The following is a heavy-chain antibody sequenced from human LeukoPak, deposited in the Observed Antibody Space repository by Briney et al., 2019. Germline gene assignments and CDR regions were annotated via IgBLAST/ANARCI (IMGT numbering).Heavy chain of an antibody. CDR1: GGSISSSSYY. J-gene: IGHJ5*02. D-gene: IGHD1-26*01. CDR3: ARYSQGFHP. V-gene: IGHV4-61*05. CDR2: IYYSGST. Sequence: PSETLSLTCTVSGGSISSSSYYWGWIRQPPGKGLEWIGYIYYSGSTNYNPSLKSRVTISVDTSKNQFSLKLSSVTPADTAVYYCARYSQGFHPWGQGTLVTVSS.